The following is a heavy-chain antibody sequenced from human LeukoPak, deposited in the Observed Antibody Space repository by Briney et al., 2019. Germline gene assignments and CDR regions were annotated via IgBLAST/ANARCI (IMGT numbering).Heavy chain of an antibody. Sequence: GGSLRLSCAASGLTFSSYAMSWVRQAPGKGLEWVSAISGSGGSTYYADSVKGRFTISRDNSKNTLYLQMNSLRAEDTAVYYCAKDISSGYYFDDYWGQGTLVTVSS. CDR2: ISGSGGST. V-gene: IGHV3-23*01. CDR1: GLTFSSYA. CDR3: AKDISSGYYFDDY. J-gene: IGHJ4*02. D-gene: IGHD3-22*01.